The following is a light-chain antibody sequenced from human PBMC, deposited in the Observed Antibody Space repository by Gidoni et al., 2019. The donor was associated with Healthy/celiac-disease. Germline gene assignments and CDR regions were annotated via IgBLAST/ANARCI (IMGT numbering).Light chain of an antibody. Sequence: EIVLTQSPGTLSLSPVERAPLSCRASQSVSSSYLAWYQQKPGQAPRHLIYGASSRATGIPDRFSGSGSGTDFTLTISRLEPEDFAVYYCQQYGSSPKYTFGQGTKLEIK. CDR1: QSVSSSY. V-gene: IGKV3-20*01. CDR2: GAS. J-gene: IGKJ2*01. CDR3: QQYGSSPKYT.